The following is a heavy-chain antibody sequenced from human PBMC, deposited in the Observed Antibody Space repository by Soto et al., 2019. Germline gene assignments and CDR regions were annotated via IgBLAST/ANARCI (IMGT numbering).Heavy chain of an antibody. V-gene: IGHV4-31*03. D-gene: IGHD6-19*01. CDR1: GGSISSGGYY. Sequence: KPSETLSLTCTVSGGSISSGGYYWSWIRQHPGKGLEWIGYIYYSGSTYYNPSLKSRVTISVDTSKNQFSLKLSSVTAADTAVYYCARDQIAVATYYYYGMDVWGQGTTVTVSS. CDR3: ARDQIAVATYYYYGMDV. J-gene: IGHJ6*02. CDR2: IYYSGST.